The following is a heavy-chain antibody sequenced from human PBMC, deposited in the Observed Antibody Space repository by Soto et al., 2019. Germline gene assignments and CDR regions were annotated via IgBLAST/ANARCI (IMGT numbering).Heavy chain of an antibody. D-gene: IGHD2-2*01. V-gene: IGHV3-15*01. J-gene: IGHJ6*02. CDR1: GFTFSNAW. Sequence: EVQLVESGGGLVKPGGSLRLSCAASGFTFSNAWLSWVRQAPGKGLEWVGRLKSKTDGGTTDYAAPVKGRFTISRDDSKNTLYLQMNSLKTEDTAVYYWTTGGPPRASSDYDYGRDVWGQGTTVTVSS. CDR3: TTGGPPRASSDYDYGRDV. CDR2: LKSKTDGGTT.